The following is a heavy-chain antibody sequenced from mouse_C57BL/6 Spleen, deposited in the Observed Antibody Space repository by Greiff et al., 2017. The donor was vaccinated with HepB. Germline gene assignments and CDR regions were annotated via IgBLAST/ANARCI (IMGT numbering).Heavy chain of an antibody. Sequence: VQLQQSGAELVRPGTSVKMSCKASGYTFTNYWIGWAKQRPGHGLEWIGDIYPGGGYTNYNEKFKGKATLTADKSSSTAYMQFSSLTSEDSAFYYCARSRGSSSWYFDVWGTVTTVTVSS. CDR2: IYPGGGYT. D-gene: IGHD1-1*01. J-gene: IGHJ1*03. V-gene: IGHV1-63*01. CDR1: GYTFTNYW. CDR3: ARSRGSSSWYFDV.